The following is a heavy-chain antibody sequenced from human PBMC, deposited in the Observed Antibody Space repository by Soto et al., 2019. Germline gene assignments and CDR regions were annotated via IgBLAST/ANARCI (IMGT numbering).Heavy chain of an antibody. D-gene: IGHD1-20*01. V-gene: IGHV3-23*01. CDR2: ISGSGGST. CDR1: GFTFSSYG. Sequence: GGSLRLSCAASGFTFSSYGMHWVRQAPGKGLEWVAAISGSGGSTYYADSVKGRFTISRDNSMYTLYLQMNSLRAEDTAVYYCAKAGIKGLFPYYGMDVWGQGTTVTVSS. CDR3: AKAGIKGLFPYYGMDV. J-gene: IGHJ6*02.